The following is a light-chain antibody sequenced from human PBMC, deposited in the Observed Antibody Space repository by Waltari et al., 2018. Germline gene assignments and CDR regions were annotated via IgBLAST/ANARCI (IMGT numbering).Light chain of an antibody. Sequence: QSALTQPRSVSGSPGQSVTIPCTGTSNDVGAYNYVSWHQQHPGKAPKLMIYDVSKRPSGVPDRFSASKSGNTASLTIAGLQAEDEADYYCCSYTGTYTHWVFGGGTKLTVL. CDR1: SNDVGAYNY. CDR3: CSYTGTYTHWV. V-gene: IGLV2-11*01. J-gene: IGLJ3*02. CDR2: DVS.